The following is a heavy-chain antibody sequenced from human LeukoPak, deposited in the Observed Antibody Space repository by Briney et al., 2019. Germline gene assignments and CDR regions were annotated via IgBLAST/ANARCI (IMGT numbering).Heavy chain of an antibody. D-gene: IGHD4-17*01. CDR1: GYSISSGYY. V-gene: IGHV4-38-2*02. Sequence: SETLSLTCTVSGYSISSGYYWGWTRQPPGKGLEWIGSIYHSGSTYYNPSLKSRVTISVDTSKNQFSLKLSSVTAADTAVYYCARGLLTVTTSYYFDYWGQGTLVTVSP. CDR3: ARGLLTVTTSYYFDY. CDR2: IYHSGST. J-gene: IGHJ4*02.